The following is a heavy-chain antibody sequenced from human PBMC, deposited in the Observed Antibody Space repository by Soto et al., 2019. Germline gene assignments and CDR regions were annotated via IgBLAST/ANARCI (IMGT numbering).Heavy chain of an antibody. D-gene: IGHD2-15*01. Sequence: GGSLRLSCAASGFTFSSYATGWVRQGPGKGLEWVAVVSIGGSTHYADSVRVRFTISRDNSKNTLSLQMNSLTAEDTAVYFCAKRRGAGGHFDYWGQGALVTASS. J-gene: IGHJ4*02. CDR1: GFTFSSYA. CDR2: VSIGGST. CDR3: AKRRGAGGHFDY. V-gene: IGHV3-23*01.